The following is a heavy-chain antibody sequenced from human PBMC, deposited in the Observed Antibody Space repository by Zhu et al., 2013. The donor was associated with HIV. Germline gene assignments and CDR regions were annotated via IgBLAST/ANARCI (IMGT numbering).Heavy chain of an antibody. CDR1: GYTFIDYY. CDR3: ARARRPDYSNNPYYFDY. V-gene: IGHV1-2*02. Sequence: QVQLVQSGAEVKKPGASVKVSCKASGYTFIDYYIHWVRQAPGQGLEWMGWINPNSGGTNYAQKLQGRVTMTRDTSISTAYMELSRLRSDDTAVYYCARARRPDYSNNPYYFDYWGQGTLVTASS. D-gene: IGHD4-4*01. J-gene: IGHJ4*02. CDR2: INPNSGGT.